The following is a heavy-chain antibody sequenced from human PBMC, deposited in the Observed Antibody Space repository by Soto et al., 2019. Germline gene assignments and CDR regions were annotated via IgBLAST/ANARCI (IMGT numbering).Heavy chain of an antibody. CDR1: GDPISSGGYF. V-gene: IGHV4-31*03. D-gene: IGHD2-21*01. J-gene: IGHJ6*02. CDR3: ARDRVRRDNKPYGMDV. Sequence: QVQLQESGPGLVQPSQTLSLTCTVSGDPISSGGYFWTWIRQHPGKGLEWIGNTYYTGTTYYNPSLKIRFSISVDTSKNQFSLKLTSVTAADTAIYYCARDRVRRDNKPYGMDVWGQGTTVTVSS. CDR2: TYYTGTT.